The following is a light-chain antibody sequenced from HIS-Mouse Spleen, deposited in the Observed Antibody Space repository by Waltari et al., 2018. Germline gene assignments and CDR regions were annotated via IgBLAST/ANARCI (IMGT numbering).Light chain of an antibody. J-gene: IGKJ2*01. CDR2: WAS. Sequence: DIVMTQSPDSLAVSLGERATINCKSSQSVLYSSNHKNYLAWYQQKPGQPTKLLIYWASTRESGVPDRFSGSGSGTDFTLTISSLQAEDVAVYYCQQYYSTPYTFGQGTKLEIK. CDR3: QQYYSTPYT. V-gene: IGKV4-1*01. CDR1: QSVLYSSNHKNY.